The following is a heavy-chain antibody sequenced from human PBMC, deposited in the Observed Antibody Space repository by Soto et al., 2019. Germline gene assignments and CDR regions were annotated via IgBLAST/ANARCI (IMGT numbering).Heavy chain of an antibody. CDR1: GYTFTSYV. Sequence: QLVQSGAEVKKPGASVKVSCKASGYTFTSYVFSWVRQAPGQGLEWMGSISAYNGNTNYAQNLQGRVTMTKDTSTSTAYMELRSLRSDDTAVYYCATLPWVVGHFYGMDVWGQGTPVTVSS. J-gene: IGHJ6*02. V-gene: IGHV1-18*01. D-gene: IGHD2-15*01. CDR2: ISAYNGNT. CDR3: ATLPWVVGHFYGMDV.